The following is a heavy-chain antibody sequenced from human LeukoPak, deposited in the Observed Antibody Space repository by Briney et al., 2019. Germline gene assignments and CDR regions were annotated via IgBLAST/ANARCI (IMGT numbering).Heavy chain of an antibody. Sequence: SETLSLTCTVSGGSISSYYWSWIRQPPGKGLEWTGYIYYSGSTYYNPSLKSRVTISVDTSKNQFSLKLSSVTAADTAVYYCARGSSSGYRDAFDIWGQGTMVTVSS. J-gene: IGHJ3*02. CDR2: IYYSGST. V-gene: IGHV4-59*01. CDR3: ARGSSSGYRDAFDI. CDR1: GGSISSYY. D-gene: IGHD3-22*01.